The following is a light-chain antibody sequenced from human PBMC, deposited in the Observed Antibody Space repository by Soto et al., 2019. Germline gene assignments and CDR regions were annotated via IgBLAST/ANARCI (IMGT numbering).Light chain of an antibody. Sequence: QSVLTQPPSASGTPGQRVTISCSGSRSNIGSNAVSWYQQLPGTAPKLLIYNDNQRPSGVPDRFSASKSGTSASLAISGLQSEDEADYYCAAWDDSLNARGVFGGGNKVTFL. CDR1: RSNIGSNA. CDR3: AAWDDSLNARGV. V-gene: IGLV1-44*01. CDR2: NDN. J-gene: IGLJ3*02.